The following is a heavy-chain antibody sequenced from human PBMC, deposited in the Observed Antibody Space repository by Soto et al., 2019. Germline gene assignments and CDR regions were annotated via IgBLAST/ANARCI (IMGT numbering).Heavy chain of an antibody. D-gene: IGHD3-22*01. CDR2: INPSGGST. CDR3: ARDLHYDSSGYHWFAP. CDR1: GYTFTSYY. V-gene: IGHV1-46*03. Sequence: ASVKVSCKASGYTFTSYYMHWVRQAPGQGLEWMGIINPSGGSTSYAQKFQGRVTMTRDTSTSTVYMELSSLRSEDTAVYYCARDLHYDSSGYHWFAPWGQGTLVTVSS. J-gene: IGHJ5*02.